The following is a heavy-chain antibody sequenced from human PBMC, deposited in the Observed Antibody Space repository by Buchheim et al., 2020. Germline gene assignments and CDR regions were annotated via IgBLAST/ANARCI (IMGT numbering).Heavy chain of an antibody. J-gene: IGHJ4*02. CDR3: ARDGSFVIDY. Sequence: EVQLVESGGGLVQPGGSLRLSCAASGFTFSSYEMNWVRQAPGKGLECLSYISSSGSSKYYADSVKGRFTISRDNPKNSLDLQMNSLRAEDTAVYYCARDGSFVIDYWGQGAL. V-gene: IGHV3-48*03. CDR2: ISSSGSSK. D-gene: IGHD1-26*01. CDR1: GFTFSSYE.